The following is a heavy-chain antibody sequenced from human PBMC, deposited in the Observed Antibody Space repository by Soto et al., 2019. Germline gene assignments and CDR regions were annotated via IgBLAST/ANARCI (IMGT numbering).Heavy chain of an antibody. CDR2: VKYDVSST. Sequence: EVQLVESGGGLVQPGGSLRLSCAASGFTFTDYWMHWVRQVPGEGLVWVSRVKYDVSSTNYADSVKGRFTLSRDNAKKTLYLQMNSLRNEDTAVYFCARGARGYYYMDVWGKGTTVTVSS. CDR1: GFTFTDYW. V-gene: IGHV3-74*01. D-gene: IGHD3-10*01. CDR3: ARGARGYYYMDV. J-gene: IGHJ6*03.